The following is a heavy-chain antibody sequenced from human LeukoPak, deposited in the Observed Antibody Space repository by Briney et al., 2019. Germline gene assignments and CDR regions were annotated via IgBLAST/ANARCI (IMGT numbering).Heavy chain of an antibody. Sequence: GGSLRLSCAASGFTFSDYNMRWIRQAPGEGLEWVSSISRSGSTKYYADSVKGRFTISRDKAKNTLSLQMNSLRAEDTAVYYCARGAVAGTRGDYWGQGTLVTVSS. CDR1: GFTFSDYN. V-gene: IGHV3-11*04. CDR3: ARGAVAGTRGDY. CDR2: ISRSGSTK. J-gene: IGHJ4*02. D-gene: IGHD6-19*01.